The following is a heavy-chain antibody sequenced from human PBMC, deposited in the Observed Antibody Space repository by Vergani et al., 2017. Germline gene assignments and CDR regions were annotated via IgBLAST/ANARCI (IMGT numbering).Heavy chain of an antibody. CDR3: ARSYSGSWYYYYGMDV. D-gene: IGHD6-13*01. Sequence: QVQLVESGGGVVQPGRSLRLSCAASGFTFSSYGMHWVRQAPGKGLEWVTVIWYDGSNKYYADSVKGRFTISRDNSKNTLYLQMNSLRAEDTAVYYCARSYSGSWYYYYGMDVWGQGTTVTVSS. J-gene: IGHJ6*02. CDR2: IWYDGSNK. CDR1: GFTFSSYG. V-gene: IGHV3-33*01.